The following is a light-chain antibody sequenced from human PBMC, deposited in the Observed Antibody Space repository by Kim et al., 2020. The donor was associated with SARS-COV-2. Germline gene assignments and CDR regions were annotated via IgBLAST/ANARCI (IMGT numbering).Light chain of an antibody. CDR3: QQYGSSRYS. J-gene: IGKJ2*03. V-gene: IGKV3-20*01. Sequence: EIVLTQSPGTLSLSPGERATLSCRASQSVSSNYLAWYRQTPGQAPRLLIYGASTRASGIPDRFSGSGSGADFTLTINRLEPEEFAVYYCQQYGSSRYSFGQGTKLEIK. CDR2: GAS. CDR1: QSVSSNY.